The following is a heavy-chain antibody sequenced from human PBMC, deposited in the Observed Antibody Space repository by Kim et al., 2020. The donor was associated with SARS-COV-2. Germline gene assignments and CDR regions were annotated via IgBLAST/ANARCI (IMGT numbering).Heavy chain of an antibody. CDR1: GFTFDGYG. CDR3: ARDRTGVSDASDI. J-gene: IGHJ3*02. D-gene: IGHD1-1*01. CDR2: INWNGDVT. V-gene: IGHV3-20*04. Sequence: GGSLRLSCAASGFTFDGYGMSWVRQAPGKGLEWVAGINWNGDVTVYGGAVKGRFTISRDKAKNSLYLQMDSLRAEDTALYYCARDRTGVSDASDIWGQGTMVTVSS.